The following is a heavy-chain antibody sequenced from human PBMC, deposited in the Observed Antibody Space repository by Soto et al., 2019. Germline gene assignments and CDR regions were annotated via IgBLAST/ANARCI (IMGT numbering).Heavy chain of an antibody. Sequence: EVQLLESGGGLVQPGGSLRLPSAASGFTFSSYAMSWVRQAPGKGLEWVSAISGSGGSTYYADSVKGRFTISRDNSKNTLYLQMNSLRAADTAVYYCAKDEWLAKPFDYWGQGTLVTVSS. CDR2: ISGSGGST. J-gene: IGHJ4*02. V-gene: IGHV3-23*01. CDR3: AKDEWLAKPFDY. CDR1: GFTFSSYA. D-gene: IGHD6-19*01.